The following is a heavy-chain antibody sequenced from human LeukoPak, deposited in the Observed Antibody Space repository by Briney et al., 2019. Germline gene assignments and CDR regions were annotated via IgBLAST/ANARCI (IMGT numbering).Heavy chain of an antibody. CDR2: IYHSGST. CDR1: GGSISSSNW. J-gene: IGHJ6*03. V-gene: IGHV4-4*02. D-gene: IGHD6-13*01. Sequence: SGTLSLTCAVSGGSISSSNWWSWVRQPPGKGLEWIGEIYHSGSTNYNPSLKSRVTISVDKSKNQFSLKLSSVTAADTAVYYCAGAAGTNYYYYYYMDVWGKGTTVTVSS. CDR3: AGAAGTNYYYYYYMDV.